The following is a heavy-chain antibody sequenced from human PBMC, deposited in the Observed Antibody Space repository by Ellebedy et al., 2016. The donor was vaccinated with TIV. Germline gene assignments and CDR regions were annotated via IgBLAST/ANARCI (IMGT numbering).Heavy chain of an antibody. CDR1: GFTFSSYS. J-gene: IGHJ4*02. Sequence: GESLKISCAASGFTFSSYSMNWVRQAPGKGLEWVSYISSSSSTIYYADSVKGRFTISRDNAKNSLYLQMNSLRAEDTAVYYCARVTAAAGVHFDYWGQGTLVTVSS. CDR2: ISSSSSTI. CDR3: ARVTAAAGVHFDY. D-gene: IGHD6-13*01. V-gene: IGHV3-48*01.